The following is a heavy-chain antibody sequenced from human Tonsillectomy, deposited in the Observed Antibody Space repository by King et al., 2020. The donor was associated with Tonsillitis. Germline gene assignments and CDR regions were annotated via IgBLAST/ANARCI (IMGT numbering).Heavy chain of an antibody. CDR3: ARSAVGNWPFDY. D-gene: IGHD1-1*01. CDR1: GGTFSSYV. V-gene: IGHV1-69*09. J-gene: IGHJ4*02. CDR2: IIPILPIA. Sequence: QLVQSGAEVKKPGSSLKVSCKASGGTFSSYVISWVRQAPGQGLEWMGRIIPILPIANHAQNFQDRVTITADKSTSTAYMELSSLKSDDTAVYYCARSAVGNWPFDYWGQGTLVTVSS.